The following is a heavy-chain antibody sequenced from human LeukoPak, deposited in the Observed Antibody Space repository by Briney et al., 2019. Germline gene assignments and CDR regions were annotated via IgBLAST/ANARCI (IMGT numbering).Heavy chain of an antibody. J-gene: IGHJ6*03. Sequence: PSETLSLTCSVSGGSISSYYWSWIRQPAGKGLEWIGRIYSSGSTNYNPSLKSRVTMSVDTSKNQFSLKLSSVTAADTAVYYCAAGHCSSTSCSDYYYYMDVWGKGTTVTVSS. D-gene: IGHD2-2*01. CDR3: AAGHCSSTSCSDYYYYMDV. CDR1: GGSISSYY. CDR2: IYSSGST. V-gene: IGHV4-4*07.